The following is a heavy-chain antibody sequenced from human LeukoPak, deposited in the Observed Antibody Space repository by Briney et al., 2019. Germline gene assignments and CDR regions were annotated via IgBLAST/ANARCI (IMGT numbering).Heavy chain of an antibody. J-gene: IGHJ4*02. CDR2: INPNSGDT. Sequence: ASVKVSCKSSGYTFIAYYMHWVRQPPGQGLEWMGWINPNSGDTNYAQKFKGRVTMTRDTSISTAYMELSGLTSDDTAVYYCARDLTGSQDHWGQGTQVTVSS. CDR1: GYTFIAYY. D-gene: IGHD3-10*01. V-gene: IGHV1-2*02. CDR3: ARDLTGSQDH.